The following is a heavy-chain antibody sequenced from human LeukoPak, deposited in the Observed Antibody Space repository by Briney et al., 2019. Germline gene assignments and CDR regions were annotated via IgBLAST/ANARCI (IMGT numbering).Heavy chain of an antibody. CDR2: IRYDGTDK. J-gene: IGHJ4*02. CDR3: ARDPPSGSGYYRGGFDY. D-gene: IGHD3-22*01. CDR1: GFTFSNHG. V-gene: IGHV3-30*02. Sequence: PGGSLRLSCAASGFTFSNHGMHWVRQAPGKGLEWVAFIRYDGTDKYYADSVKGRFTISRDNSKNTLYLQMNSLRAEDTAVYYCARDPPSGSGYYRGGFDYWGQGTLVTVSS.